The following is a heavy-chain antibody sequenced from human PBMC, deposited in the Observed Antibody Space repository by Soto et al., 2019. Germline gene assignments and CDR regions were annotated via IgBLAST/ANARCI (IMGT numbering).Heavy chain of an antibody. CDR1: GFTFSSYG. Sequence: PGGSLRLSCAASGFTFSSYGMHWVRQAPGKGLEWVAVISYDGSNKYYADSVKGRFTISRDNAKNTLYLQMNSLRAEDTAVYYCATAVLRFLEWTPTHFDYWGQGTLVTVSS. D-gene: IGHD3-3*01. CDR3: ATAVLRFLEWTPTHFDY. CDR2: ISYDGSNK. V-gene: IGHV3-30*03. J-gene: IGHJ4*02.